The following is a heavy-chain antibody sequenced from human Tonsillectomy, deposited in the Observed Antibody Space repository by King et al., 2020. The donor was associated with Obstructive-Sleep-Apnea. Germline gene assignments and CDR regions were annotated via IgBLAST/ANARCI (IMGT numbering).Heavy chain of an antibody. Sequence: VQLVESGGGLVQPGGSPRLSCAASGFTFSSYWMSWVRQAPGKGLEWVANIKQDGSEKYYVDSVKGRFTISRDNAKNSWYLQMNSLRVEDTAVYYCAREGSGSYSDYWGQGTLVTVSS. J-gene: IGHJ4*02. CDR2: IKQDGSEK. CDR1: GFTFSSYW. CDR3: AREGSGSYSDY. V-gene: IGHV3-7*03. D-gene: IGHD1-26*01.